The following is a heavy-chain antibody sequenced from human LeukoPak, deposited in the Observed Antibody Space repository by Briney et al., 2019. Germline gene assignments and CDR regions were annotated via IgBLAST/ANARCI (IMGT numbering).Heavy chain of an antibody. V-gene: IGHV3-74*03. CDR2: LSNDGDSA. CDR1: GFDFRNYY. Sequence: GESLRLSCTASGFDFRNYYMHWVRQAPGKGLVWVSRLSNDGDSATYADPVKGRFTISRDNAKSTMHLQLSSLRVEDTALYYCARSGDSSTSGGGLDIWGQGTLVTVSS. D-gene: IGHD6-19*01. CDR3: ARSGDSSTSGGGLDI. J-gene: IGHJ3*02.